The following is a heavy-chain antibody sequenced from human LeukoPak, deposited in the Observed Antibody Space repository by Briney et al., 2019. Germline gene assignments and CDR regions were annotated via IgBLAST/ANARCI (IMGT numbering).Heavy chain of an antibody. CDR2: ISSSSSTI. CDR3: ARRQQLGLRYYYYYYGMDV. CDR1: GFTFSSYS. V-gene: IGHV3-48*02. D-gene: IGHD6-13*01. J-gene: IGHJ6*02. Sequence: GGSLRLSCAASGFTFSSYSMNWVRQAPGEGLEWVSYISSSSSTIYYADSVKGRFTISRDNAKNSLYLQMNSLRDEDTAVYYCARRQQLGLRYYYYYYGMDVWGQGTTVTVSS.